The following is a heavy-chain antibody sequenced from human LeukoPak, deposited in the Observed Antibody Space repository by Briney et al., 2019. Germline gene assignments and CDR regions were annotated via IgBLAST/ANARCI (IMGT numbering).Heavy chain of an antibody. CDR1: GYTFTSYY. V-gene: IGHV1-46*01. D-gene: IGHD2-21*01. Sequence: ASVKVSCKASGYTFTSYYMHWVRQAPGQGLEWMGIINPSGGSTSYAQKFQGRVTMTRDMSTSTVYMELSSLRSEDTAVYYCARELIAGYFDYWGQGTLVTVSS. J-gene: IGHJ4*02. CDR3: ARELIAGYFDY. CDR2: INPSGGST.